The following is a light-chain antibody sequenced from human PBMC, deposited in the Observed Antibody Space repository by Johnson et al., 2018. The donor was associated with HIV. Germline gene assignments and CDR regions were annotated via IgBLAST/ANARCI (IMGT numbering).Light chain of an antibody. CDR3: GTWDNSLNVYV. V-gene: IGLV1-51*01. J-gene: IGLJ1*01. Sequence: QYVLTQPPSVSAASGQKVDISCSGGSSNIENNYVSWYQHLPQRAHKLLISDNNNRPSGIPDRFSGSKSGASATLDITGLQTGDEATYYCGTWDNSLNVYVFGTGTKVTVL. CDR2: DNN. CDR1: SSNIENNY.